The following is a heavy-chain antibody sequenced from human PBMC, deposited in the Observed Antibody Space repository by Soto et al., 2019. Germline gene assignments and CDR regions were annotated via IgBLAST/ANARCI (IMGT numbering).Heavy chain of an antibody. Sequence: SETLSLTCTVSGGSISSYYWSWIRQPPGKGLEWIGYIYYSGSTNYSPSLKSRVTISVDTSKNQFSLKLSSLTAADTAVYYCAGPIEQWRHDAFDFWGRGTTVTVSS. CDR3: AGPIEQWRHDAFDF. V-gene: IGHV4-59*12. D-gene: IGHD1-26*01. CDR2: IYYSGST. CDR1: GGSISSYY. J-gene: IGHJ3*01.